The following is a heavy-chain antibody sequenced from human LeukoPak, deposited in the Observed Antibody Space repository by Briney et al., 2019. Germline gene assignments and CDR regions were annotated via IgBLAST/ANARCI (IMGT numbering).Heavy chain of an antibody. CDR1: GGSISSGGYY. Sequence: PSQTLSLTCTVSGGSISSGGYYWSWIRQRPGEGLEWVGNIYYSGSTYYNPSLKSRLTISVDTSKNQFSLKLSSVTAADTAVYYCARALGSSGYGWFDPWGQGTLVTVSS. CDR2: IYYSGST. J-gene: IGHJ5*02. CDR3: ARALGSSGYGWFDP. V-gene: IGHV4-31*03. D-gene: IGHD3-22*01.